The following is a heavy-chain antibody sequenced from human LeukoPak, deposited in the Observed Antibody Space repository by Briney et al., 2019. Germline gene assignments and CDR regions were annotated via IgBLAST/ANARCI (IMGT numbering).Heavy chain of an antibody. D-gene: IGHD4-23*01. CDR1: GFTFSSYW. J-gene: IGHJ4*02. Sequence: GGSLRLSCAASGFTFSSYWMNWVRQAPGKGLVWVSRIASDGSSTTYADSVRGRFSISRDNAKNTPYLQMNSLRVEDTAVYYCARGRPHGNDYWGQGTLVTVSS. CDR3: ARGRPHGNDY. V-gene: IGHV3-74*01. CDR2: IASDGSST.